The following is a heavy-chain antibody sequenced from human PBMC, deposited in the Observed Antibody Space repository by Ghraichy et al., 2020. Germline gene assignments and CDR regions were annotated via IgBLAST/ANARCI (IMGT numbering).Heavy chain of an antibody. CDR2: IYYSGST. Sequence: SETLSLTCTVSGGSISSYYWSWIRQPPGKGLEWIGYIYYSGSTNYNPSLKSRVTISVDTSKNQFSLKLSSVTAADTAVYYCASSPPLSPYYYYGMDVWGQGTTVTVSS. CDR1: GGSISSYY. CDR3: ASSPPLSPYYYYGMDV. V-gene: IGHV4-59*01. J-gene: IGHJ6*02.